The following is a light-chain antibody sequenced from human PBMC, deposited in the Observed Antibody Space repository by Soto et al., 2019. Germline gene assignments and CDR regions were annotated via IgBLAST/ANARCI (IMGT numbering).Light chain of an antibody. CDR2: TAA. J-gene: IGKJ2*01. CDR3: QQSYSTPYT. V-gene: IGKV1-39*01. CDR1: QRITTY. Sequence: IHMTQSPSSLSASFGDRVTITCRASQRITTYLNWYQQKPGKATKLLISTAATLQGGVPSRFSGSGSGTDVTLTIPTLQPEDFSTYFCQQSYSTPYTCGQGTKLEIK.